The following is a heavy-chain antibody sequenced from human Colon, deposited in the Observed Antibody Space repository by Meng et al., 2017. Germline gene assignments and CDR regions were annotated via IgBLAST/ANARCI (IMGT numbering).Heavy chain of an antibody. J-gene: IGHJ5*02. Sequence: SGPTLVKPTETLTLTCSVSGFSLSNPRMGVSWIRQSPGKALEWLAHVFSDDEKSYSTSLENRLTISKDTSKSQVILTMTNMDPMDTATYFCARLVWNRNFFDPWGQGTLVTVSS. D-gene: IGHD1-1*01. CDR2: VFSDDEK. V-gene: IGHV2-26*01. CDR3: ARLVWNRNFFDP. CDR1: GFSLSNPRMG.